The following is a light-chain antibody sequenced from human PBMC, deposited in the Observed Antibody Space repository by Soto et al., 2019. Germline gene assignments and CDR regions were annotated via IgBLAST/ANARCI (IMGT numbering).Light chain of an antibody. CDR1: QSISSY. V-gene: IGKV3-11*01. Sequence: EIVLTQSPATLSLSPGEGATLSCRASQSISSYLAWYQQKPGQAPRLLIYGASSRATGIPARLSGSGSGTDFPLTIASLEPEDFAPRSCKLRSDWCRRTCLQGTKVQIK. CDR3: KLRSDWCRRT. CDR2: GAS. J-gene: IGKJ1*01.